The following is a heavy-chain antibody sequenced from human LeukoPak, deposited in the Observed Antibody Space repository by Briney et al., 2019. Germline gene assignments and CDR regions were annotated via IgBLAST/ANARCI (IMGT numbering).Heavy chain of an antibody. CDR1: GYTFTGYY. J-gene: IGHJ4*02. D-gene: IGHD5-24*01. V-gene: IGHV1-2*02. Sequence: ASVEVSCKASGYTFTGYYMHWVRQAPGQGLEWMGWINPNSGGTNYAQKFQGRVTMTRDTSISTAYMELSRLRSDDTAVYYCARLYLPATRFDYWGQGTLVTVSS. CDR2: INPNSGGT. CDR3: ARLYLPATRFDY.